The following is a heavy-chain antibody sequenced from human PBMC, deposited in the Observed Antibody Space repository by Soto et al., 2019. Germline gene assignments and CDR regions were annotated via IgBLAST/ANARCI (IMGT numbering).Heavy chain of an antibody. CDR3: ARGGIAGHWFDP. CDR2: IFHSGST. Sequence: QVQLQESGPGLVKPSQTLSLTCTVSGDSVSNGGLYYRWISQHPGQGLEWVGYIFHSGSTLSNPSLRSRVTLSADTSKNQLFLKLTSVTAADTAVYYCARGGIAGHWFDPWGQGTLVTVSA. V-gene: IGHV4-31*03. CDR1: GDSVSNGGLY. J-gene: IGHJ5*02. D-gene: IGHD2-15*01.